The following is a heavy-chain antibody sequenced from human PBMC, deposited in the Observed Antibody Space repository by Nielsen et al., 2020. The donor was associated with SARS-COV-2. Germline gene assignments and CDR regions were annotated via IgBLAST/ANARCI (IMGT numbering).Heavy chain of an antibody. Sequence: ASVKVSCKASGYTFTSYDINWVRQATGQGLEWMGWMNPNSGNTGYAQKFQGRVTMTRNTSISTAYMELSSLRSEDTAVYYCARDSSGSQYYYYGMDVWGQGTTVTVSS. J-gene: IGHJ6*02. D-gene: IGHD6-19*01. CDR3: ARDSSGSQYYYYGMDV. V-gene: IGHV1-8*01. CDR1: GYTFTSYD. CDR2: MNPNSGNT.